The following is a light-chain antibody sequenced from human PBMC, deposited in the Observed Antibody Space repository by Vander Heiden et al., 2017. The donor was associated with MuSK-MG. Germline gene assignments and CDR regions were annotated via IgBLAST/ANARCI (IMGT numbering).Light chain of an antibody. CDR3: QQYNSYSWT. V-gene: IGKV1-5*03. J-gene: IGKJ1*01. CDR1: QSISSW. CDR2: EAS. Sequence: DIQMTQSPSTLSASVGDRVTITCRASQSISSWLAWYQQTPGKAPKLLIYEASSSESGVPSRFSGSGSGTEFTLTISSLQPDDFATYYCQQYNSYSWTFGQGTKVEIK.